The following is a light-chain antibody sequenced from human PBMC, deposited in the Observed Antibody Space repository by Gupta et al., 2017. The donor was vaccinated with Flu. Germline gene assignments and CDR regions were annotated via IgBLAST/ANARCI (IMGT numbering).Light chain of an antibody. V-gene: IGKV1-39*01. CDR1: ERISTY. CDR3: QQSYSGLT. CDR2: VTS. J-gene: IGKJ5*01. Sequence: SPSSLSASVGDRVTITCRASERISTYLNWYQQKPGQAPKLLIYVTSIPQSGVPSRFSGSGSGTDFTLTITNLQPEDSATYYCQQSYSGLTFGQGTRLEIK.